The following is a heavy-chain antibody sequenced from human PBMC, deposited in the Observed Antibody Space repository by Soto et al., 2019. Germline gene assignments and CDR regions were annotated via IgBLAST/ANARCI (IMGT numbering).Heavy chain of an antibody. J-gene: IGHJ5*02. D-gene: IGHD6-6*01. CDR2: INHSGST. V-gene: IGHV4-34*01. CDR3: ARGGNILYSSSSWFDP. Sequence: QVQLQQWGAGLLKPSETLSLTCAVYGGSFSGYYWSWIRQPPGKGLEWIGEINHSGSTNYNPSLKSRVTISVDTSKNQFSLKLSSVTAADTAVYYCARGGNILYSSSSWFDPWGQGTLVTVSS. CDR1: GGSFSGYY.